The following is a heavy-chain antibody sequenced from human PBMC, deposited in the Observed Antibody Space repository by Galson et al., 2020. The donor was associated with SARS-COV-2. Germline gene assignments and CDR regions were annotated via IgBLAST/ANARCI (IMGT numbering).Heavy chain of an antibody. Sequence: ASVKVSCKASGYTFTGYYMHWVRQAPGQGLEWMGWINPNSGGTNYAQKFQGRVTMTRDTSISTAYMELSGLRSDDTAVYYCARDSSLTVSVSFDIWGQGTMVTVSS. CDR2: INPNSGGT. CDR1: GYTFTGYY. V-gene: IGHV1-2*02. D-gene: IGHD3-10*02. J-gene: IGHJ3*02. CDR3: ARDSSLTVSVSFDI.